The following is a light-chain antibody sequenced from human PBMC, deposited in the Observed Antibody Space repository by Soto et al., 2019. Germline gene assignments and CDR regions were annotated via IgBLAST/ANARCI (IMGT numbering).Light chain of an antibody. V-gene: IGLV2-14*01. J-gene: IGLJ1*01. CDR1: SSDVGGYNY. CDR2: EVS. Sequence: QSALTQPASVSGSPGQSITISCAGTSSDVGGYNYVSWYQQHPGKAPKLMIYEVSNRPSGVSNRFSGSKSGNTASLNISGLQAEDESYYYCSSYTSSSTLHVFGTGTKLTVL. CDR3: SSYTSSSTLHV.